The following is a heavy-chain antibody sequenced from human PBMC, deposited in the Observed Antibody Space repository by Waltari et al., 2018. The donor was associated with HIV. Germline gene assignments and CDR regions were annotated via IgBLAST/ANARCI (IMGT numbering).Heavy chain of an antibody. CDR3: ARGQRKYCSGGSCYSDY. V-gene: IGHV3-30*04. CDR2: ISYDGSNK. D-gene: IGHD2-15*01. J-gene: IGHJ4*02. CDR1: GFTFSRYA. Sequence: QVQLVESGGGVVQPGRSLRLSCAASGFTFSRYASIWVRQAPGKGLEWVAVISYDGSNKYNADSVKGRFTIFRDNSKNTLYLQMDSLRGEDTAVYYCARGQRKYCSGGSCYSDYWGQGTLVTVSS.